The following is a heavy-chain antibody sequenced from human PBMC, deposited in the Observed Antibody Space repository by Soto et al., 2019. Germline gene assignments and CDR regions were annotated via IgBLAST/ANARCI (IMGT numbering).Heavy chain of an antibody. J-gene: IGHJ6*02. V-gene: IGHV4-31*03. CDR3: ARDRLMATAGTARHYFGLDV. CDR2: IYYSGST. CDR1: GGPIRSGGYY. D-gene: IGHD5-18*01. Sequence: PSETLSLTCTVSGGPIRSGGYYWSWVRQSPRRGLEWIGNIYYSGSTYYNPSLKSRLTISVDTSKNQFSLNLSSVTAADTAVYYCARDRLMATAGTARHYFGLDVWGQGTTVTVSS.